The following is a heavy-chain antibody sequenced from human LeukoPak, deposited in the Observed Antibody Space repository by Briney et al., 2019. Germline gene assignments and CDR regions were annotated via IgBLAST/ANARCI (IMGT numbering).Heavy chain of an antibody. CDR3: ARGSSSFPYDY. D-gene: IGHD6-6*01. CDR2: ISSSRNTI. CDR1: GFTFSSYS. V-gene: IGHV3-48*04. Sequence: GGSLRLSCAASGFTFSSYSMNWVRQAPGKGLEWVSYISSSRNTIYYADSVKGRFTISRDNAKNSLYLQMNSLRAEDTALYHCARGSSSFPYDYWGQGTLVTVSS. J-gene: IGHJ4*02.